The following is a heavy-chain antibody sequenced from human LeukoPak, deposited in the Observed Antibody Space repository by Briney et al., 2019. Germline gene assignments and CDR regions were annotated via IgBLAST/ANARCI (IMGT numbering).Heavy chain of an antibody. CDR1: GYTFTAYY. CDR3: ARVGLNAGPSLYFDL. Sequence: GASVKVSCKASGYTFTAYYTHWVRQAPGQGLEWMGWINPISGDTDYAQQFQGRVSITRDTSISTVYMDLSTLRSDDTAVYYCARVGLNAGPSLYFDLWGRGTLVTVSS. D-gene: IGHD2-8*01. CDR2: INPISGDT. V-gene: IGHV1-2*02. J-gene: IGHJ2*01.